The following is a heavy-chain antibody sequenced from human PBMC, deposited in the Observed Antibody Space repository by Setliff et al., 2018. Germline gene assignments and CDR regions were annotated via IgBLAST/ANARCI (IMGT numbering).Heavy chain of an antibody. Sequence: SGPTLVNPTQTLTLTCTFSGFSLSTSGMCVSWIRQPPGKALEWLARIDWDDDKYYSTSLKTRLTIPKDTSKNQVVLTVTNMDPVDTATYYCARMRSRNYGSGSYWLDYWGQGTLVTVSS. CDR1: GFSLSTSGMC. CDR3: ARMRSRNYGSGSYWLDY. J-gene: IGHJ4*02. V-gene: IGHV2-70*11. CDR2: IDWDDDK. D-gene: IGHD3-10*01.